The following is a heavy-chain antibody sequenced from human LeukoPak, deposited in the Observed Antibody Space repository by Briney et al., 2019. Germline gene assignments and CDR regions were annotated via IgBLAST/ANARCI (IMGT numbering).Heavy chain of an antibody. J-gene: IGHJ5*02. Sequence: GGSLRLSCAASGFTFSSYGMHWVRQAPGKGLEWVAVISYDGSNKYYADSVKGRFTMSRDSSKNTLFLEMNRLTAEDTAVYYCARTHSDAPNWFDPWGQGTLVTVSS. CDR2: ISYDGSNK. CDR3: ARTHSDAPNWFDP. V-gene: IGHV3-30*03. CDR1: GFTFSSYG. D-gene: IGHD2-21*02.